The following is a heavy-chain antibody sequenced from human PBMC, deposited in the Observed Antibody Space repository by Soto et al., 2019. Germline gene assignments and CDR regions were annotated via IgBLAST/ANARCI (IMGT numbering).Heavy chain of an antibody. D-gene: IGHD1-1*01. CDR1: SGSISSGGYY. Sequence: QVQLQESGPGLVKPSQTLSLTCTVSSGSISSGGYYCSWIRQHPGKGLEWIGYIYYSGITYYNLSLKSRVTISVDTSKNQFSLKLSSVTAADTAVYYCARWPQLEPRFDYWGQGSLVTVSS. J-gene: IGHJ4*02. CDR2: IYYSGIT. V-gene: IGHV4-31*03. CDR3: ARWPQLEPRFDY.